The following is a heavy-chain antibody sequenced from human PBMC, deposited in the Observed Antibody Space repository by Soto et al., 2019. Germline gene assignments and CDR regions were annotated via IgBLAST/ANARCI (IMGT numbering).Heavy chain of an antibody. CDR1: GGTFSSYA. Sequence: QVQLVQSGAEVKKPGSSVKVSCKASGGTFSSYAISWVRQAPGQGLEWMGGIIPIFGTANYAQKLQGRVTITADESTSKAYMELSSLISEDTAVYYCAAPYGSGSYYNGFDYWGQGTLVTVSS. D-gene: IGHD3-10*01. CDR3: AAPYGSGSYYNGFDY. CDR2: IIPIFGTA. J-gene: IGHJ4*02. V-gene: IGHV1-69*12.